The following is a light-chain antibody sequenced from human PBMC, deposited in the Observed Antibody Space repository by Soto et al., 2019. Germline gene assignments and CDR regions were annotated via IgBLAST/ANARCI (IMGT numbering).Light chain of an antibody. V-gene: IGLV2-8*01. CDR2: GVN. CDR3: ATWHDSLDVHV. CDR1: SSDVGGYNY. J-gene: IGLJ1*01. Sequence: QSALTQPPSASGSPGQSVTISCTGTSSDVGGYNYVSWYQQHPDKAPKLMIFGVNKRPSGVPDRFSGSKSGTSASLAISGLQSEHEAHYYCATWHDSLDVHVFGTGTKLTVL.